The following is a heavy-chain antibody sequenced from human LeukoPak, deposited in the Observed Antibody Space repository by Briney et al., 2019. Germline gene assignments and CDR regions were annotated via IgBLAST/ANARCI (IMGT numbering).Heavy chain of an antibody. Sequence: GGSLRLSCAASGFTFSSYSMNWVRQAPGKELEWVSYISSGSITIYYADSVKGRFTISRDNAKNSLYLQMNSLRAEDTAVYYCARDFYSNYATPYLSLNYWGQGTLVTVSS. J-gene: IGHJ4*02. CDR1: GFTFSSYS. V-gene: IGHV3-48*01. D-gene: IGHD4-11*01. CDR3: ARDFYSNYATPYLSLNY. CDR2: ISSGSITI.